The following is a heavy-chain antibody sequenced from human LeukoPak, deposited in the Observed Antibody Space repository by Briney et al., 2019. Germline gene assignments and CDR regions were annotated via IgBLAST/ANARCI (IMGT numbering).Heavy chain of an antibody. J-gene: IGHJ4*02. CDR3: AKARSGYGDY. CDR1: GFTFSTYW. CDR2: ISSDGIST. Sequence: AGGSLRLSCAASGFTFSTYWMHWVRQAPGRGLVWVSRISSDGISTDYADSVKGRFTISRDNAKNTLYLQLNSLRAEDTAVYSCAKARSGYGDYRGQGTLVTVSS. V-gene: IGHV3-74*01. D-gene: IGHD2-2*03.